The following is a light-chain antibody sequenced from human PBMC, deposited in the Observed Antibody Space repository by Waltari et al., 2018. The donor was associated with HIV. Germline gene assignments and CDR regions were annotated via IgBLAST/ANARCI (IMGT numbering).Light chain of an antibody. V-gene: IGLV1-44*01. J-gene: IGLJ3*02. CDR2: SNN. CDR3: AAWDDSLSAWV. CDR1: SSNIGRNT. Sequence: QSVLTQPPSASGTPGQRVTLSCSGRSSNIGRNTVNWFQQLPGTAPKLLIYSNNQRPSGVPDRLSGSKSDTSASLAISGLQSEDEADYYCAAWDDSLSAWVFGGGTKLAVL.